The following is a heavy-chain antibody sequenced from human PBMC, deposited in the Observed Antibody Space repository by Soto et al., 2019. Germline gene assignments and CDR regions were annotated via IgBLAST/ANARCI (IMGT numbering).Heavy chain of an antibody. CDR1: GGSFSGYY. Sequence: PSETLSLTCAVYGGSFSGYYWSWIRQPPGKGLEWIGEINHSGSTSYNSSLKSRVTISLDTSKNQFSLKLSSVTAADTAVYYCARGDAFDIWGQGTMVTVSS. J-gene: IGHJ3*02. CDR3: ARGDAFDI. CDR2: INHSGST. V-gene: IGHV4-34*01.